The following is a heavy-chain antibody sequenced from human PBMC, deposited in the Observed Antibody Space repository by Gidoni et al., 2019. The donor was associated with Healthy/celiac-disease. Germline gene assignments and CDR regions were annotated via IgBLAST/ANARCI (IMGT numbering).Heavy chain of an antibody. Sequence: QVQLQQWGAGLLKPSETLSLPCAVYGGSFGGYYWSWIRQPPGKGLEWIGEINHSGSTNYNPSLKSRVTISVDTSKNQFSLKLSSVTAADTAVYYCARYCSSTSCYGVYGMDVWGQGTTVTVSS. CDR1: GGSFGGYY. CDR3: ARYCSSTSCYGVYGMDV. V-gene: IGHV4-34*01. J-gene: IGHJ6*02. D-gene: IGHD2-2*01. CDR2: INHSGST.